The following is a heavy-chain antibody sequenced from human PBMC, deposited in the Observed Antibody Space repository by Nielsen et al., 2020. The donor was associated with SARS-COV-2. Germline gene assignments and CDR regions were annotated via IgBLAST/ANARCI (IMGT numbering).Heavy chain of an antibody. V-gene: IGHV4-59*01. Sequence: SETLSLTCTVSDGSISSYYWSWIRQPPGKGLEWIGYIYYSGSTNYNPSLKSRVTISVDTSKNQFSLKLSSVTAADTAVYYCARGDVGGWGGYFDYWGQGTLVTVSS. CDR1: DGSISSYY. CDR3: ARGDVGGWGGYFDY. CDR2: IYYSGST. D-gene: IGHD6-19*01. J-gene: IGHJ4*02.